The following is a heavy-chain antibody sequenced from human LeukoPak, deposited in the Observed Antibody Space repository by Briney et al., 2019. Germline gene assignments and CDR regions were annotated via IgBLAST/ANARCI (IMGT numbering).Heavy chain of an antibody. CDR3: ARDLTVDTAMAFDY. Sequence: PSETLSLTCTVSGGSISSYYWNWIRQPAGKGLEWIGRIYTSGSTNYNPSLKSRVTMSVDTSKNQFSLKLSSVTAADTAVYYCARDLTVDTAMAFDYWGQGTLVTVSS. V-gene: IGHV4-4*07. CDR1: GGSISSYY. J-gene: IGHJ4*02. D-gene: IGHD5-18*01. CDR2: IYTSGST.